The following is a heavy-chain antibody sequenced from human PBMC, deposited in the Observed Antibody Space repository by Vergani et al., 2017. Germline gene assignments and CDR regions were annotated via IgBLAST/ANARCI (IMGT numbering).Heavy chain of an antibody. CDR3: ALSGLRKAFDI. Sequence: QVQLVESGGGVVQPGRSLRLSCAASGFTFSSYGMHWVRQAPGKGLEWVAVISYDGSNKYYADSVKGRFTISRDNSKNTLYLQMNSLRAEDTAVYYCALSGLRKAFDIWGQGTMVTVSS. CDR2: ISYDGSNK. J-gene: IGHJ3*02. V-gene: IGHV3-30*03. D-gene: IGHD5-12*01. CDR1: GFTFSSYG.